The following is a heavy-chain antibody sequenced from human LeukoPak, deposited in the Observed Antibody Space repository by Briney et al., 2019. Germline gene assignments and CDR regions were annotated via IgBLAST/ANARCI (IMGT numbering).Heavy chain of an antibody. CDR3: ASRHCSGGGCYFAGADPFDY. CDR2: INADEDRA. J-gene: IGHJ4*02. Sequence: GGSLRLSCAASGFTFSDYWMHWVRQAPGKGLVWVSHINADEDRAAYADSVKGRFTISRDNARNTLYLQMNSLRAEDTAVYYCASRHCSGGGCYFAGADPFDYWGQGTLVTVSS. CDR1: GFTFSDYW. V-gene: IGHV3-74*01. D-gene: IGHD2-15*01.